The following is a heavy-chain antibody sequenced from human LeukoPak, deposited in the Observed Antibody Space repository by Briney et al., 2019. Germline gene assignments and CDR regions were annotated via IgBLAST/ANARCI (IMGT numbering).Heavy chain of an antibody. J-gene: IGHJ6*02. V-gene: IGHV4-34*01. D-gene: IGHD6-13*01. Sequence: SETLSLTCAVYGVSFSGYYWSWIRQPPGKGLEWIGEINHSGSTNYNPSLKSRVTISVDTSKNQFSLKLSSVTAADTAVYYCARGRGYSSSWQYYYYGMDVWGQGTTVTVSS. CDR1: GVSFSGYY. CDR3: ARGRGYSSSWQYYYYGMDV. CDR2: INHSGST.